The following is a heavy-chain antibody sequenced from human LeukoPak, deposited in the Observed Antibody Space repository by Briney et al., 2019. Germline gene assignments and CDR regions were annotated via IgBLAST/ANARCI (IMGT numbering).Heavy chain of an antibody. D-gene: IGHD2-21*01. Sequence: GGSLRLSCAASGFTFSSYAMHWVRQAPGKGLEWVAVISYDGSNKYYADSVKGRFTISRDNSKNTLYLQRNSLRGEHTAVYYCARVCVVVIAIRARGGQGTLVTVSS. CDR1: GFTFSSYA. CDR3: ARVCVVVIAIRAR. J-gene: IGHJ4*02. V-gene: IGHV3-30-3*01. CDR2: ISYDGSNK.